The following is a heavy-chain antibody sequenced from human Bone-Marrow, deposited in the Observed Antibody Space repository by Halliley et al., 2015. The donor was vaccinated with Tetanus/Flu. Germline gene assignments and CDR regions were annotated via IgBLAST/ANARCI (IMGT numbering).Heavy chain of an antibody. V-gene: IGHV4-59*01. CDR2: IYYSGSP. CDR3: ERNLQTGETDS. D-gene: IGHD3-16*01. J-gene: IGHJ4*02. Sequence: TLSLTCSVSGASINSFYWSWIRQPPGTGMEWIGYIYYSGSPSYNPSLKSRVTISVDTSTNQFSLNLTSVTAADTAVYYCERNLQTGETDSWGQGSLVTVSS. CDR1: GASINSFY.